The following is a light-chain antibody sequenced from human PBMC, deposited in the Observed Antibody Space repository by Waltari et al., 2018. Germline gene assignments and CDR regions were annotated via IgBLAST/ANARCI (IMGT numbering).Light chain of an antibody. CDR2: EVS. Sequence: QSALTQPASVSGPPGQSITISCSGTSSDGGDYGSVAGYQQHPGKAPKLKIYEVSNRPSGVSNRFSGSKSGNTASLTISGLQAEDEADYYCSSYTTSTSYVVFGGGTKLTVL. CDR1: SSDGGDYGS. J-gene: IGLJ2*01. V-gene: IGLV2-14*01. CDR3: SSYTTSTSYVV.